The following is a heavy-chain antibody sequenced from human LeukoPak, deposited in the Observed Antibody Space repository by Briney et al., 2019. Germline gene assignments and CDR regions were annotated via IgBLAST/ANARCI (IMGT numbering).Heavy chain of an antibody. Sequence: PGGSLRLSCAASGFTFSTYGMHWVRQAPGEGLEWVTFIRYDGSDKYYADSVKGRFTISRDNSKNALYLHMNSLRLEDTAVYYCATDSGYWGQGTRVTVSS. V-gene: IGHV3-30*02. CDR1: GFTFSTYG. CDR3: ATDSGY. D-gene: IGHD6-25*01. J-gene: IGHJ4*02. CDR2: IRYDGSDK.